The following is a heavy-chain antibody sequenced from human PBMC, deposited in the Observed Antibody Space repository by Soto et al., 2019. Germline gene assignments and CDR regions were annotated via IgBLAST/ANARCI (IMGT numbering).Heavy chain of an antibody. D-gene: IGHD3-3*01. Sequence: NPSETLSLTCAVYGGSFSGYYWSWIRQPPGKGLEWIGEINHSGSTNYNPSLKSRVTISVDTSKNQFSLKLSSVTAADTAVYYCARDSRTGSITIFGVVINRRERYGMDVWGQATTVTVYS. CDR2: INHSGST. V-gene: IGHV4-34*01. CDR3: ARDSRTGSITIFGVVINRRERYGMDV. J-gene: IGHJ6*02. CDR1: GGSFSGYY.